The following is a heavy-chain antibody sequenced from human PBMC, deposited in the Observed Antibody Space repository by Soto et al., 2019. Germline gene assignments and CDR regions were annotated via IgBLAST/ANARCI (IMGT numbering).Heavy chain of an antibody. CDR3: AAQRPLHPPRADAFDI. CDR2: FYLEDGET. J-gene: IGHJ3*02. CDR1: GYTLTELS. V-gene: IGHV1-24*01. D-gene: IGHD4-4*01. Sequence: ASVKVSCKVSGYTLTELSMHWVQQAPGKGLEWMGGFYLEDGETIYEKKFQGRVTMTEDTSTDTADMELSSLRSEATAVYYCAAQRPLHPPRADAFDIWGQGTMVTVSS.